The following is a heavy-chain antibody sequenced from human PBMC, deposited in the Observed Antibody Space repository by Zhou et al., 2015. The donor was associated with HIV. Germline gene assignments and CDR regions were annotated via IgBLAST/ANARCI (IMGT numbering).Heavy chain of an antibody. CDR2: IIPIFGTA. V-gene: IGHV1-69*01. D-gene: IGHD6-13*01. J-gene: IGHJ6*02. Sequence: QVQLVQSGAEVKKPGSSVKVSCKASGGTFSSYAISWVRQAPGQGLEWMGGIIPIFGTANYAQKFQGRVTITADESTSTAYMELSSLRSEDTAVYYCARVAAGMSSAYYYGMDVWGQGTTVTVSS. CDR3: ARVAAGMSSAYYYGMDV. CDR1: GGTFSSYA.